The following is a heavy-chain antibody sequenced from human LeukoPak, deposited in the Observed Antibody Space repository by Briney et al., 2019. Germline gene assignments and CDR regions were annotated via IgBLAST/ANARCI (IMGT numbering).Heavy chain of an antibody. CDR2: IIPIFGTA. CDR1: RGTFSSYA. V-gene: IGHV1-69*01. CDR3: ARDSAYSSGINWFDP. Sequence: GASVKVSCKASRGTFSSYAISWVRQAPGQGLEWMGGIIPIFGTANYAQKFQGRVTITADESTSTAYMELSSLRSEDTAVYYCARDSAYSSGINWFDPWGQGTLVTVSS. J-gene: IGHJ5*02. D-gene: IGHD6-25*01.